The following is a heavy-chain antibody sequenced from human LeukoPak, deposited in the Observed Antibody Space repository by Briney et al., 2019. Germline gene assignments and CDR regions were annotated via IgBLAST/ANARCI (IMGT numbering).Heavy chain of an antibody. CDR1: GGSISSHY. V-gene: IGHV4-59*11. CDR2: IYYSGST. D-gene: IGHD3/OR15-3a*01. Sequence: SETLSLTCTASGGSISSHYWSWIRQPPGKGLEWIGYIYYSGSTNYNPSLKSRVTISVDTSNNQFSLKLSSVTAADTAVYYCARSGRGLDEYYFDYWGQGTLVTVSS. CDR3: ARSGRGLDEYYFDY. J-gene: IGHJ4*02.